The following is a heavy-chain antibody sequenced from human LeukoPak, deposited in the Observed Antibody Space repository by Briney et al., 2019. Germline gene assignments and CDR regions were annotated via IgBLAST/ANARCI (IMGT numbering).Heavy chain of an antibody. D-gene: IGHD3-10*01. CDR1: GYTFTSYY. V-gene: IGHV1-46*01. J-gene: IGHJ6*04. CDR2: INPSGGST. CDR3: ARVPMVRGVIGYYGMDV. Sequence: ASAKVSCKASGYTFTSYYMHWVRQAPGQGLEWMGIINPSGGSTSYAQMFQGRVTMTRDTSTSTVYMELSSLRSEDTAVYYCARVPMVRGVIGYYGMDVWGKGTTVTVTS.